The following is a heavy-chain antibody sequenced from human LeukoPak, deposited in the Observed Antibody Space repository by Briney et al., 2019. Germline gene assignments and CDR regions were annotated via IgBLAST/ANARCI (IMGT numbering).Heavy chain of an antibody. Sequence: SETLSLTCTVSGGSISSYYWSWIRQPPGKGLEWIGYIYYSGSTYYNPSLKSRVTISVDTSKNQFSLKLSSVTAADTAVYYCASRTPVGAIDYWGQGTLVTVSS. J-gene: IGHJ4*02. CDR1: GGSISSYY. CDR2: IYYSGST. D-gene: IGHD1-26*01. CDR3: ASRTPVGAIDY. V-gene: IGHV4-59*08.